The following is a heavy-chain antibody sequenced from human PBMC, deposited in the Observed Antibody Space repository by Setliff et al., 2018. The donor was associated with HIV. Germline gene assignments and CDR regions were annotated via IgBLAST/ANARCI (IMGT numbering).Heavy chain of an antibody. CDR3: ATHYGWGSFYNY. J-gene: IGHJ4*02. CDR2: IYYGGNT. D-gene: IGHD3-10*01. V-gene: IGHV4-39*01. CDR1: GASVTSDSYF. Sequence: SETLSLTCTVSGASVTSDSYFWGWIRQAPGKGLEWIGSIYYGGNTYSNPSLRSRLSISIDTSRNQFSLKLFPATAADTAVYYCATHYGWGSFYNYWGQGMLVTVS.